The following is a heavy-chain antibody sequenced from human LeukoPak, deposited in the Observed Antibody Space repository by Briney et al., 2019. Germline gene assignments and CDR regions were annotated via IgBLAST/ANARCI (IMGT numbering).Heavy chain of an antibody. CDR3: AIDILRHFDPGC. CDR1: GFTFSSHA. V-gene: IGHV3-30*03. J-gene: IGHJ4*02. Sequence: GGSLRLSCAASGFTFSSHAMHWVRQAPGKGLEWVAVISYDGSSKHYVNSVKGRFTISRDSSKNTLYLQMNSLRAEDTAVYYCAIDILRHFDPGCWGQGTLVTVSS. D-gene: IGHD3-9*01. CDR2: ISYDGSSK.